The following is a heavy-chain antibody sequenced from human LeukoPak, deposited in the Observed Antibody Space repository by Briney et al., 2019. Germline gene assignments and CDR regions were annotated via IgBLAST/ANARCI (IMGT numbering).Heavy chain of an antibody. CDR2: IYSGGST. V-gene: IGHV3-66*02. D-gene: IGHD1-26*01. CDR3: ARSWDARLNFDY. J-gene: IGHJ4*02. Sequence: GGSLRLSCAASGFIFSSNYMNWVRQAPGKGLEWVSVIYSGGSTYYSDSAKGRFTISRDNSKNTVHLQMNDLRTEDTAVYYCARSWDARLNFDYWGQGTLVTVSS. CDR1: GFIFSSNY.